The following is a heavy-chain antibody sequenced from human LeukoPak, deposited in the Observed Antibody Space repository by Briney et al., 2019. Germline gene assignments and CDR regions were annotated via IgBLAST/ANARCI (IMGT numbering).Heavy chain of an antibody. Sequence: SCKAFGGTFSSYAISWVRQAPGKGLEWVSAISGSGGCTYYADSVRGRFTISRDNSKNTLYLQMNSLRAEDTAVYYCANSGGYYGSGSYYMPYYYYYMDVWGKGTTVTISS. D-gene: IGHD3-10*01. V-gene: IGHV3-23*01. CDR2: ISGSGGCT. CDR3: ANSGGYYGSGSYYMPYYYYYMDV. CDR1: GGTFSSYA. J-gene: IGHJ6*03.